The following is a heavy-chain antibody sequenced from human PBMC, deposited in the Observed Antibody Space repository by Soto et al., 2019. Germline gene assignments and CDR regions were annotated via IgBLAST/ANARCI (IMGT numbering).Heavy chain of an antibody. J-gene: IGHJ6*02. V-gene: IGHV4-31*03. CDR2: IYYSGST. CDR1: GGSISSGGYY. D-gene: IGHD3-10*01. CDR3: AARLAGMVRGVLQYYGMDV. Sequence: QVQLQESGPGLVKPSQTLSLTCTVSGGSISSGGYYWSWIRQHPGKGLEWIGYIYYSGSTYYNPSLKSRVTISVDTSKNQFPLKLSSVTAADTAVYYCAARLAGMVRGVLQYYGMDVWGQGTTVTVSS.